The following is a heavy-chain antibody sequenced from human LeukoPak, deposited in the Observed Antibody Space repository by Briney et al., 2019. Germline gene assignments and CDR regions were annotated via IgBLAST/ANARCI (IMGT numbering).Heavy chain of an antibody. Sequence: GGSLRLSCAASGFTVSSNNMNWVRQAPGKGLDWVSVIYSGGSTYYADSVKGRFTISRDNSKNTLFLQMNSLRAEDTAVYYCARDSRDDAFDIWGQGTMVTVSS. CDR3: ARDSRDDAFDI. J-gene: IGHJ3*02. CDR2: IYSGGST. V-gene: IGHV3-66*01. CDR1: GFTVSSNN.